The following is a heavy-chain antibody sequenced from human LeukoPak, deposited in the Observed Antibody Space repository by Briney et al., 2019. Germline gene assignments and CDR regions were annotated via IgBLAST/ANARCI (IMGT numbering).Heavy chain of an antibody. CDR2: ISYLSTHV. D-gene: IGHD3-3*01. V-gene: IGHV3-21*04. CDR1: GFTFSDYD. Sequence: PGGSLRLSCSASGFTFSDYDMNWVRQAPGKGLEWVSSISYLSTHVYYGDSVKGRFSISRDNAKNSLYLQMNSLGAEDTAVYYCAKDYPDSRVADVFFEYWGQGTPVTVSS. CDR3: AKDYPDSRVADVFFEY. J-gene: IGHJ4*02.